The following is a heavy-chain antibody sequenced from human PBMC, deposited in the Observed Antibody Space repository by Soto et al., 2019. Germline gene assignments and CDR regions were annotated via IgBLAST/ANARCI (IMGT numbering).Heavy chain of an antibody. Sequence: QVQLVQSGAEVKKPGSSVKVSCKASGGTFSSDSFSWVRQAPGQGLEWMGGIIPMFDTPIYAQKIQDRVTMTADQSTTTDDMQLSSLRSGDPAVYYCARAGGRERDFTDWGQGSPGTVSS. J-gene: IGHJ4*02. CDR3: ARAGGRERDFTD. CDR1: GGTFSSDS. CDR2: IIPMFDTP. V-gene: IGHV1-69*12. D-gene: IGHD3-10*01.